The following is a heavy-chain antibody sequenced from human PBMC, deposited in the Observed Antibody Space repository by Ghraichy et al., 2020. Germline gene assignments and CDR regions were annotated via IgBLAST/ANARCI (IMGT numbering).Heavy chain of an antibody. V-gene: IGHV1-18*01. D-gene: IGHD3-9*01. CDR1: GYTFTSYG. Sequence: ASVKVSCKASGYTFTSYGISWVRQAPGQGLEWMEWISAYNGNTNYAQKLQGRVTMTTDTSTSTAYMELRSLRSDDTAVYYCARDGSHYDILTGYYSGFLPGYNWFDPWGQGTLVTVSS. CDR3: ARDGSHYDILTGYYSGFLPGYNWFDP. CDR2: ISAYNGNT. J-gene: IGHJ5*02.